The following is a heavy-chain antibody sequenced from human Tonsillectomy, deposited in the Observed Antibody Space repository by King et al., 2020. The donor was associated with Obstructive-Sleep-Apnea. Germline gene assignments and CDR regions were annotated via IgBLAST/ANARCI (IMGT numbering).Heavy chain of an antibody. CDR2: ISGITGIT. CDR3: ARGSGMYVRGSFDI. D-gene: IGHD2-8*01. Sequence: VQLVESGGGLVQPGGSLRLSCVASGFRFSNYAMTWIRQTPGKGLEWVSAISGITGITYYADSVKGRFTISRDNSKNRLSVQMNSLRAEDTAVYYCARGSGMYVRGSFDIWGQGTMVTVSS. J-gene: IGHJ3*02. CDR1: GFRFSNYA. V-gene: IGHV3-23*04.